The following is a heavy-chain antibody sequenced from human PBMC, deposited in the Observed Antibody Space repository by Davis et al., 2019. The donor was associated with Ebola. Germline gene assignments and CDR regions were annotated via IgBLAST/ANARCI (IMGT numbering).Heavy chain of an antibody. CDR3: ARLNYDILTGYLYYYYGINV. J-gene: IGHJ6*02. Sequence: SETLSLTCTVSGASISTYYWTWIRQPPEKGLEWIGDIYYSGSTNYNPSLKSRVTISVDTSKNQFSLKLSSVTAADTAVYYCARLNYDILTGYLYYYYGINVWGQGTTVTVSS. CDR2: IYYSGST. CDR1: GASISTYY. V-gene: IGHV4-59*08. D-gene: IGHD3-9*01.